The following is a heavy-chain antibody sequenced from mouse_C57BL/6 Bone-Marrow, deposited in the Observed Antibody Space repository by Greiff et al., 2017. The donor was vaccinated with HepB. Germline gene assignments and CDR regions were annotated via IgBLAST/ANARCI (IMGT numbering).Heavy chain of an antibody. D-gene: IGHD3-2*02. V-gene: IGHV1-69*01. CDR1: GYTFSSSW. CDR2: IDPSDSYT. CDR3: AREGGTAQATDYAMDY. J-gene: IGHJ4*01. Sequence: QCQLRQPGAGLVMAGASGKLSFKPSGYTFSSSWMHWVKLMPGQGLEWIGEIDPSDSYTNYNQKFKGKSTLTVDKSSSTAYMQLSSLTSEDSAVYYCAREGGTAQATDYAMDYWGQGTSVTVSS.